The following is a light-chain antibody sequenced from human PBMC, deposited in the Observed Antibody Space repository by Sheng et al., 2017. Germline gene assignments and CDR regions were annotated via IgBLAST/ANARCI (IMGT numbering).Light chain of an antibody. CDR2: AAS. V-gene: IGKV3-20*01. J-gene: IGKJ4*01. CDR1: QYVSNGY. Sequence: EIVLTQSPGILSLSPGERATLSCRASQYVSNGYVAWYQQKTGQAPRILIYAASSRAPGIPDRFSGSGSGTEFSLTISRLDPEDVAMYFCQQYGSSPVTFGGGTQVAIK. CDR3: QQYGSSPVT.